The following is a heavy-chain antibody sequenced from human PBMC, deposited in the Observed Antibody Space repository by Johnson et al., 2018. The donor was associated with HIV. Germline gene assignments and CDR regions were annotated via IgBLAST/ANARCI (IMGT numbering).Heavy chain of an antibody. V-gene: IGHV3-30*02. D-gene: IGHD6-13*01. J-gene: IGHJ3*02. CDR3: ANNLQQLATKDAFDI. CDR2: IPYDGSNK. CDR1: GFSFSSYG. Sequence: QVQLVESGGGVVQPGGSLRLSCATSGFSFSSYGMYWVRQAPGKGLEWVSFIPYDGSNKYYADSVKGRFTISRDNSKNTLYLQINSLRAEDTAVYYCANNLQQLATKDAFDIWGQGTMVTVSS.